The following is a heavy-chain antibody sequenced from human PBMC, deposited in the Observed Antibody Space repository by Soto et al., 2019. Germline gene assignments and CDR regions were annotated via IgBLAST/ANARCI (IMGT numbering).Heavy chain of an antibody. CDR2: INGDGGTT. CDR1: GFTFSSSW. J-gene: IGHJ4*02. V-gene: IGHV3-74*01. Sequence: EVQLVESGGGLVQPGGSLRLSCAASGFTFSSSWMNWVRQAPGKGLVWVSRINGDGGTTDSADAVKGRITLSIDNAKNKLSLQMHSLRGADTAVYYCSSIADPPFDCWGQGTLVTVSS. D-gene: IGHD2-21*01. CDR3: SSIADPPFDC.